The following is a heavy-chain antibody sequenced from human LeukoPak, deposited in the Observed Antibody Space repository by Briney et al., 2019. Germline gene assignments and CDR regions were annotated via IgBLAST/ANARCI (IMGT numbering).Heavy chain of an antibody. V-gene: IGHV4-30-4*01. CDR2: IFYTGST. Sequence: SQTLSLTCTVSGGSISSGDYYWSWIRQPPGKGLEWIGYIFYTGSTYYNPSLKSRVTISVDASKNQFSLKLSSVTAADTAVYYCASFYQAYYFDYWGQGTLVTVSS. CDR3: ASFYQAYYFDY. D-gene: IGHD2-21*01. CDR1: GGSISSGDYY. J-gene: IGHJ4*02.